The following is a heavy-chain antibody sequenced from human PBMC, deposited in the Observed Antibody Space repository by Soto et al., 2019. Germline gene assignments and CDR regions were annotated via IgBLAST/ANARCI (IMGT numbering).Heavy chain of an antibody. CDR2: INPNSGGT. V-gene: IGHV1-2*04. D-gene: IGHD1-20*01. J-gene: IGHJ6*02. Sequence: QVQLVQSGAEVKKPGASVKVSCKASGYTFTGYYMHWVRQAPGQGLEWMGWINPNSGGTNYAQKFQGWVTMTRDTSISTAYMELSRLRSDDTAVYHCARDLGITGTQNYYYYGMDVWGQGTTVTVSS. CDR1: GYTFTGYY. CDR3: ARDLGITGTQNYYYYGMDV.